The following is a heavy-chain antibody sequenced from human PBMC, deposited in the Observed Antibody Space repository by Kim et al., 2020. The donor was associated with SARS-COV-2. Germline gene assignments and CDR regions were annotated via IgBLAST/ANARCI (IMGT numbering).Heavy chain of an antibody. CDR1: GFTFSSYS. Sequence: GGSLRLSCAASGFTFSSYSMNWVRQAPGKGLEWVSYISSSSSTIYYADSVKGRFTISRDNAKNSLYLQMNSLRAEDTAVYYCARGPYYYDSSGYYDYWGQGTLVPVSS. CDR2: ISSSSSTI. J-gene: IGHJ4*02. D-gene: IGHD3-22*01. V-gene: IGHV3-48*04. CDR3: ARGPYYYDSSGYYDY.